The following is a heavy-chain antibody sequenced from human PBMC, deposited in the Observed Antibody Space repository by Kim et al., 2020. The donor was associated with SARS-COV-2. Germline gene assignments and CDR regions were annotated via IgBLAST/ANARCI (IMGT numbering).Heavy chain of an antibody. Sequence: ASVKVSCKTSGYTFTGYYIHWVRQAPGQGLEWMGRFNPGSGDRKYGRNFLGRVTMTRDSSTGTAYMELSGLRADDTALYYCARPSYDTKIRIEAFDIWGQ. CDR2: FNPGSGDR. CDR1: GYTFTGYY. V-gene: IGHV1-2*06. CDR3: ARPSYDTKIRIEAFDI. J-gene: IGHJ3*02. D-gene: IGHD3-22*01.